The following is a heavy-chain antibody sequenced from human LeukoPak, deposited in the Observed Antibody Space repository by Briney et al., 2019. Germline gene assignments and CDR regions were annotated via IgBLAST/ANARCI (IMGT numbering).Heavy chain of an antibody. V-gene: IGHV4-39*01. CDR3: ATQVGAFLEVRVDP. J-gene: IGHJ5*02. D-gene: IGHD1-26*01. CDR2: IYYSGST. CDR1: GGSISSSSYY. Sequence: SETLSLTCTVSGGSISSSSYYWGWIRQPPGKGLEWIGSIYYSGSTYYNPSLKSRVTISVDTSKNQFTLKLSSVTAADTAVYYCATQVGAFLEVRVDPWGQGTLVTVSS.